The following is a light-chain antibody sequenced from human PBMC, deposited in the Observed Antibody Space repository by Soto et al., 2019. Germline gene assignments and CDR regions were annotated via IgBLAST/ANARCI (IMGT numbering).Light chain of an antibody. Sequence: QSALTQPASVSGSPGQSITISCTGTSSDVGGYNYVSWYQQHPGKAPKLMIYEVSYRPSGVSNRFSGSKSGNTASLTISGLQAEDEADYYCCSYTSSSTLEVFGTGTKLTVL. V-gene: IGLV2-14*01. J-gene: IGLJ1*01. CDR3: CSYTSSSTLEV. CDR1: SSDVGGYNY. CDR2: EVS.